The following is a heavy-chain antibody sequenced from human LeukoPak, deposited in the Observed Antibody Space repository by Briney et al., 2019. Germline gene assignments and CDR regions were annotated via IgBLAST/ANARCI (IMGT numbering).Heavy chain of an antibody. J-gene: IGHJ4*02. D-gene: IGHD3-3*01. CDR1: GYTFSSYW. CDR2: IYPGDSDT. CDR3: ARQNDFRLDY. V-gene: IGHV5-51*01. Sequence: GESLKISCKGYGYTFSSYWIGWVRQMPGKGLEWMGIIYPGDSDTRYSPSLQGQVTISVDTSIGTAYLQWSSLKASDTAIYYCARQNDFRLDYWGQGTLVTVSS.